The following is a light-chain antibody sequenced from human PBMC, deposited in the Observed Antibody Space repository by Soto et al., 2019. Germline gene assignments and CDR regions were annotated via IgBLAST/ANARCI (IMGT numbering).Light chain of an antibody. CDR2: DAS. Sequence: DIQMTQSPSTLSAPVGDRVTITCRASQSISGWLAWYQQKPRKAPKLLIYDASSLESGVPSRFSGSGSGTEFTLTISSLQPDDFATYYCQQYNSYSWTFGQGTKVDIK. CDR3: QQYNSYSWT. J-gene: IGKJ1*01. V-gene: IGKV1-5*01. CDR1: QSISGW.